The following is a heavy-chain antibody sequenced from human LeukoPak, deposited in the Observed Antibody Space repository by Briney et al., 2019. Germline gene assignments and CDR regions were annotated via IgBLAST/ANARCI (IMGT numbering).Heavy chain of an antibody. Sequence: ASVNVSCKASGYTFTSYGISGVRQAPGQGLEWIGWISAYNGKTNYAQKLQGRVTMTTDTSTSTAYMELRRLRSDDTAVYYCARDLTMVRGVIRYYFAYWGQGTLVTVSS. CDR3: ARDLTMVRGVIRYYFAY. CDR1: GYTFTSYG. D-gene: IGHD3-10*01. CDR2: ISAYNGKT. V-gene: IGHV1-18*04. J-gene: IGHJ4*02.